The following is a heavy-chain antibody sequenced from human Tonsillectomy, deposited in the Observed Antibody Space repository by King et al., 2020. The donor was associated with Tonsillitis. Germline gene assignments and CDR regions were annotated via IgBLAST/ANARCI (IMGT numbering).Heavy chain of an antibody. CDR2: MNPNNGDT. CDR1: GYTFTDYY. J-gene: IGHJ4*02. D-gene: IGHD3-16*01. CDR3: ARGRLPAALDY. V-gene: IGHV1-2*02. Sequence: QLVQSGAEVKKPGASVKVSCKASGYTFTDYYIHWVRQAPGQGLQWMGWMNPNNGDTNFAQKFRGRVTMTGDTSINTAYVELTRLRSDDTAVFYCARGRLPAALDYWGQGTLVTVSS.